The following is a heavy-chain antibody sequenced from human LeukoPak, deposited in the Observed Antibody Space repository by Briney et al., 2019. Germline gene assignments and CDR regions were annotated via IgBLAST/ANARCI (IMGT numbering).Heavy chain of an antibody. CDR3: ARLQAEYYCYYGMDV. CDR2: IYPGDSNT. J-gene: IGHJ6*02. Sequence: GESLKISCKGAGYRFNNYWIGWVRQMPGKGLEWMGLIYPGDSNTRYSPSFQGQVTISADKSISTAYLQWSSLKASDTAMYYCARLQAEYYCYYGMDVWGQGTTVTVSS. D-gene: IGHD4-11*01. CDR1: GYRFNNYW. V-gene: IGHV5-51*01.